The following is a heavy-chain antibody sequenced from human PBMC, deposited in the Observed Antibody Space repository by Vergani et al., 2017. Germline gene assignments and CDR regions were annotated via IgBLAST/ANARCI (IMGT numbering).Heavy chain of an antibody. V-gene: IGHV4-30-4*01. CDR1: GGSISSGDYY. D-gene: IGHD6-19*01. Sequence: QVQLQESGPGLVKPSQTLSLPCTVSGGSISSGDYYWSWIRQPPGKGLEWIGYIYYSGSTYYNPSLKSRVTISVDTSKNQFSLKLSSVTAADTAVYYCARDRVAVATKGLTHYYYGMDVWGQGTTVTVSS. CDR2: IYYSGST. CDR3: ARDRVAVATKGLTHYYYGMDV. J-gene: IGHJ6*02.